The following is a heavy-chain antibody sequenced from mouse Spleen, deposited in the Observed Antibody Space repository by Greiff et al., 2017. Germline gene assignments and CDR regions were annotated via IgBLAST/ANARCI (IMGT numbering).Heavy chain of an antibody. D-gene: IGHD3-3*01. CDR1: GYTFTSYW. Sequence: QVQLQQPGAELVKPGASVKLSCKASGYTFTSYWMQWVKQRPGQGLEWIGEIDPSDSYTNYNQKFKGKATLTVDTSSSTAYMQLSSLTSEDSAVYYCARGRDRGFAYWGQGTLVTVSA. V-gene: IGHV1-50*01. CDR2: IDPSDSYT. CDR3: ARGRDRGFAY. J-gene: IGHJ3*01.